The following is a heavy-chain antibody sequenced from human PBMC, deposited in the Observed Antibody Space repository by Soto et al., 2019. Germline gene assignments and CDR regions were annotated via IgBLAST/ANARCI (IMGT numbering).Heavy chain of an antibody. CDR1: GFTFSSYA. CDR2: ISGSGGST. Sequence: EVQLLESGGGLVQPGGSLRLSCAASGFTFSSYAMSWVRPAPGKGLEWVSAISGSGGSTYYADSVKGRFTISRDNSNNTLYLQMDSLRAEDKAVYYCAKISDYIWGSYRPTEYMDVWGKWTTVTVSS. V-gene: IGHV3-23*01. J-gene: IGHJ6*03. CDR3: AKISDYIWGSYRPTEYMDV. D-gene: IGHD3-16*02.